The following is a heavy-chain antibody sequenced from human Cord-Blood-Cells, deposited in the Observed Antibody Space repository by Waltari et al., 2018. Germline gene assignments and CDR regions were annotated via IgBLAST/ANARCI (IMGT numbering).Heavy chain of an antibody. CDR3: ARAQIPGYYDFWSGYYAHFDY. Sequence: QVQLVQSGAEVKKPGASVKVSCKASGYTFTGYYMHWVRQAPGQGLEWMGRINPNRGGTNYAQKFQGRVTMTRDTSISTAYMELSRLRSDDTAVYYCARAQIPGYYDFWSGYYAHFDYWGQGTLVTVSS. V-gene: IGHV1-2*06. CDR2: INPNRGGT. J-gene: IGHJ4*02. D-gene: IGHD3-3*01. CDR1: GYTFTGYY.